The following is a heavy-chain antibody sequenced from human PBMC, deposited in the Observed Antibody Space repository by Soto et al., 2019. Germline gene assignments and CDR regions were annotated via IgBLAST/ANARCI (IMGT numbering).Heavy chain of an antibody. D-gene: IGHD6-13*01. Sequence: SETLSLTCTVSGGSISSYYWSWIRQPPGKGLEWIGYIYYSGSTNYNPSLKSRVTISVDTSKNQFSLKLSSVTAADTAVYYCAVAAAGTYYYYGMDGWGQGTTVTVSS. V-gene: IGHV4-59*01. CDR2: IYYSGST. J-gene: IGHJ6*02. CDR3: AVAAAGTYYYYGMDG. CDR1: GGSISSYY.